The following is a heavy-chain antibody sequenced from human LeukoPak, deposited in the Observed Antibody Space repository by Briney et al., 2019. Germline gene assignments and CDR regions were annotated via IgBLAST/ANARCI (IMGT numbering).Heavy chain of an antibody. V-gene: IGHV3-23*01. CDR1: GFTFSSYA. D-gene: IGHD2-8*02. J-gene: IGHJ4*02. Sequence: GGSLRLSCAASGFTFSSYAMSWVRQAPGKGLEWVSAISGSGGSTYYADSVKGRFTISRDNSKNTLYLQMNSLRAEDTAVHYCAKPSAGGGVFDYWGQGTLVTVSS. CDR2: ISGSGGST. CDR3: AKPSAGGGVFDY.